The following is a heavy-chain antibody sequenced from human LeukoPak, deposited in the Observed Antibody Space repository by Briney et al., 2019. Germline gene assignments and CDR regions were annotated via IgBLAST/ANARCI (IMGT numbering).Heavy chain of an antibody. J-gene: IGHJ3*02. Sequence: GESLKISCKGSGYSFTSYWIGWVRQMPWKGLEWMGIIYPGDSDTRYSPSFQGQVTISADKSISTAYLQWSSLKASDTAMYYCARSWLQLWLPSDAFDIWGQGTMVTVSS. D-gene: IGHD5-18*01. CDR3: ARSWLQLWLPSDAFDI. CDR1: GYSFTSYW. V-gene: IGHV5-51*01. CDR2: IYPGDSDT.